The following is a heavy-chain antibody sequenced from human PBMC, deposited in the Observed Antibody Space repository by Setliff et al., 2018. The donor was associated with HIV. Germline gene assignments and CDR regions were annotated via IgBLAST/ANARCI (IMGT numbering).Heavy chain of an antibody. Sequence: PSETLSLTCTVSGDSINSGTYYWSWIRQPAGKGLEWIGRLHLRGDTNYNPSLQSRVSISMDASKNKFSLKVTSVTSADTAVYYCARHICGTTACYAVDVWGPGTMVT. CDR2: LHLRGDT. J-gene: IGHJ3*01. V-gene: IGHV4-61*10. CDR1: GDSINSGTYY. D-gene: IGHD2-2*01. CDR3: ARHICGTTACYAVDV.